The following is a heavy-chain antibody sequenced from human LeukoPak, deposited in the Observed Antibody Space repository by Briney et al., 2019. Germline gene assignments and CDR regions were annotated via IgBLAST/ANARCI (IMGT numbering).Heavy chain of an antibody. D-gene: IGHD3-9*01. CDR3: ARDLDYDILTGYYDY. J-gene: IGHJ4*02. Sequence: PGGSLRLSCAASGFTLSSYSMNWVRQAPGKGLEWVSSISSSSSYIYYADSAKGRFTISRDNAKNSLYLQMNSLRAEDTAVYYCARDLDYDILTGYYDYWGQGTLVTVSS. CDR2: ISSSSSYI. CDR1: GFTLSSYS. V-gene: IGHV3-21*01.